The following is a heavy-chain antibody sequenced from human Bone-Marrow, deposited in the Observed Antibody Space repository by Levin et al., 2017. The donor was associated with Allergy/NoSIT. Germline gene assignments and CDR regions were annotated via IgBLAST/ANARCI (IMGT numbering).Heavy chain of an antibody. V-gene: IGHV2-5*02. D-gene: IGHD3-9*01. CDR1: GFSLSSRGAG. J-gene: IGHJ5*02. CDR2: IFWDDGQ. Sequence: ASGPTLVKPTQTLTLTCTFSGFSLSSRGAGVGWFRQPPGKALEWLAVIFWDDGQRYSPSLDSRVTITRGTSENQVVLTMTNLDPADTATVFCAPAALVMVSAALLYLKLRTPWFDPWGQGMLVTVSS. CDR3: APAALVMVSAALLYLKLRTPWFDP.